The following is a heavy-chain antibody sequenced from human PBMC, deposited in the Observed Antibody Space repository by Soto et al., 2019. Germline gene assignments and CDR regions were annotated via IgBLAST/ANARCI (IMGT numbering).Heavy chain of an antibody. Sequence: QLQLQESGPGLVKPSETLSLTCTVSGGSISSSSYYWGWIRQPPGKGLEWIGSIYYSGSTYYNPSLKSRVTISVDTSKNQFSLKLSSVTAADTAVYCCARHVSRSSSWYRPNWFDPWGQGTLVTVSS. CDR3: ARHVSRSSSWYRPNWFDP. J-gene: IGHJ5*02. CDR1: GGSISSSSYY. D-gene: IGHD6-13*01. CDR2: IYYSGST. V-gene: IGHV4-39*01.